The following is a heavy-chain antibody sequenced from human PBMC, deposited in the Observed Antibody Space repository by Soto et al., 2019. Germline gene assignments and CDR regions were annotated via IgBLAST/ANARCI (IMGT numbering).Heavy chain of an antibody. CDR1: GFTFTTYD. V-gene: IGHV1-8*01. CDR3: ARRYGYSFDY. J-gene: IGHJ4*02. D-gene: IGHD1-1*01. Sequence: ASVKVSCKASGFTFTTYDIDWVRQATGQGLEWMGWMNPNSGNSGYAQKFQGRITMTRDTSISTVYMELSSLRAEDTAVYYCARRYGYSFDYWGQGTLVTVSS. CDR2: MNPNSGNS.